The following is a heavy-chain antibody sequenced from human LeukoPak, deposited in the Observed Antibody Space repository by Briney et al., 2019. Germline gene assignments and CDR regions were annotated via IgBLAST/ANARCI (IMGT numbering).Heavy chain of an antibody. J-gene: IGHJ3*02. V-gene: IGHV4-30-2*01. CDR3: ARGGQENYDFWSGYQRGDDAFDI. D-gene: IGHD3-3*01. CDR1: GGSISSGGYY. Sequence: SETLSLTCTVSGGSISSGGYYWSWIRQPPGKGLEWIGYIYHSGSTYYNPSLKSRVTISVDRSKNQFSLKLSSVTAADTAVYYCARGGQENYDFWSGYQRGDDAFDIWGQGTMVTVSS. CDR2: IYHSGST.